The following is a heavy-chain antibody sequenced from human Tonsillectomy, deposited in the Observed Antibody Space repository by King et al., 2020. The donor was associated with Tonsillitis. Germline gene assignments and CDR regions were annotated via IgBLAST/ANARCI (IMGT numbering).Heavy chain of an antibody. CDR2: ISYDGSNK. CDR3: VRDRGYCSSTICAFAY. J-gene: IGHJ4*02. D-gene: IGHD2-2*01. Sequence: VQLVESGGGVVQPGRSLRLYCAASGFTFSSYAMHWVRQAPGKGLEWVAVISYDGSNKYYAGSLKGRFTISRDNSKNTLNLQMNSLRAEDTAVYYCVRDRGYCSSTICAFAYWGQGTLVTVSS. CDR1: GFTFSSYA. V-gene: IGHV3-30*04.